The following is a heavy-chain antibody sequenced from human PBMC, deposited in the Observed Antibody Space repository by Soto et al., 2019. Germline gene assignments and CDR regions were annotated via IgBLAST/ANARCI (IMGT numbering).Heavy chain of an antibody. CDR1: GFAFDDFG. CDR3: VRDLEVTSLNAWYFDL. D-gene: IGHD2-21*02. J-gene: IGHJ2*01. Sequence: EVQLVESGGGVARPGGSLRLSCAASGFAFDDFGMNWVRQAPGKGLEWVSGINWNGNKIGYADSVKGRFTISRDNAKNSLYLEMNSLRDEDTAFYYCVRDLEVTSLNAWYFDLWGRGTLVTVSS. V-gene: IGHV3-20*04. CDR2: INWNGNKI.